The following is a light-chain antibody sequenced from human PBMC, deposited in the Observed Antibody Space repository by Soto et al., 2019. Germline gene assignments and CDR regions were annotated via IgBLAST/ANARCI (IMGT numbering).Light chain of an antibody. J-gene: IGKJ5*01. Sequence: EIVLTQSPGTLSLSPGERATLSCRAIQSVSSNFLAWYQEKLGQAPRLLIYGASTRAPGITARFSGGGSGTEFTLTISSLQSEDFAVYYCQQYTNWPPITFGQGTRLEIK. V-gene: IGKV3-15*01. CDR1: QSVSSN. CDR2: GAS. CDR3: QQYTNWPPIT.